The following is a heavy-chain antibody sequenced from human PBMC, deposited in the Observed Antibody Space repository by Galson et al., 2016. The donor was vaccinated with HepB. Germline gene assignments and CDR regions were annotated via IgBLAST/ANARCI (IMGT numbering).Heavy chain of an antibody. V-gene: IGHV3-23*01. Sequence: SLRLSCATSGFTFSAYAMTWVRQAPGKGLEWVSLISDSGGNSYYADSVKGRVTISRDNSRNTLYLQMNSLRVEATAVYYFAKVSPGYSGYDWDYWGQGTLVTVSS. D-gene: IGHD5-12*01. CDR3: AKVSPGYSGYDWDY. CDR1: GFTFSAYA. CDR2: ISDSGGNS. J-gene: IGHJ4*02.